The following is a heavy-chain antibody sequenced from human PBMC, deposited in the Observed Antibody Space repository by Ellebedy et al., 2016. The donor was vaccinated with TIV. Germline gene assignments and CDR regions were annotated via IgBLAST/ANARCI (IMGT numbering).Heavy chain of an antibody. CDR2: ISYDGSDK. Sequence: GESLKISCAASGFTFSHYAMHWVRQAPGKGLEWVAVISYDGSDKYYADSVKGRFTISRDISKNPLDLQTNSLTVEDTAVYYCANHGSNTFDNWGQGTLVTVST. J-gene: IGHJ4*02. D-gene: IGHD4-11*01. CDR1: GFTFSHYA. CDR3: ANHGSNTFDN. V-gene: IGHV3-30*01.